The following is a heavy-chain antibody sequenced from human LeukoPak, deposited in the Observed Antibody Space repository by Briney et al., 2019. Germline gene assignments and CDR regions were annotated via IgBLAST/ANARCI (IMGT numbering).Heavy chain of an antibody. J-gene: IGHJ4*02. V-gene: IGHV3-11*06. CDR2: ISGSSIYI. Sequence: KAGGSLRLSCAASGFTFSDYYMSWIRQAPGKGLEWVSSISGSSIYIYYADSVKGRFTISRDNAKNSLYLQMNSLRAEDTAVYYCARDPPYYDSSGYYYDYWGQGTLVTVSS. CDR3: ARDPPYYDSSGYYYDY. D-gene: IGHD3-22*01. CDR1: GFTFSDYY.